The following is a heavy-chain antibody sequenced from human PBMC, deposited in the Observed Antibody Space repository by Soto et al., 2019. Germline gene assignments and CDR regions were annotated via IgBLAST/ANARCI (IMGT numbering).Heavy chain of an antibody. D-gene: IGHD5-12*01. Sequence: SQTLSLTCAVSGDSVSSNSDTWNWIRQSPSRGLEWLGRTYYRSKWYNDYAVSVKSRITINPDTSMNQFSLQLNSVTPEDTAVYYCARGKDGSIDYWGQGTLVTVSS. CDR1: GDSVSSNSDT. CDR2: TYYRSKWYN. J-gene: IGHJ4*02. CDR3: ARGKDGSIDY. V-gene: IGHV6-1*01.